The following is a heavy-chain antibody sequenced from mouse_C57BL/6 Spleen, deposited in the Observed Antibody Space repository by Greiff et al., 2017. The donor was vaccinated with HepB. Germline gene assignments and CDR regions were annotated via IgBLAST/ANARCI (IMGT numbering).Heavy chain of an antibody. CDR2: SYPRSGNT. CDR3: ARCGFITTVVGGAMDY. CDR1: GYTFTSYG. D-gene: IGHD1-1*01. V-gene: IGHV1-81*01. J-gene: IGHJ4*01. Sequence: VQLQQSGAELARPGASVKLSCKASGYTFTSYGISWVKQRTGQGLEWIGESYPRSGNTYYNEKLKGKATLTADKSSSTAYMELRSLTSEDSAVYFCARCGFITTVVGGAMDYWGQGTSVTVSS.